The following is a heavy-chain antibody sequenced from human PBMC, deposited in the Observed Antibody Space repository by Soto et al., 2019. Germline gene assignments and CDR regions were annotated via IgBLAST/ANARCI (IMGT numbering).Heavy chain of an antibody. Sequence: ASVKVSSKASGYTFTSYAMHWVRQAPGQRLEWMGWINAGNGNTKYSQKFQGRVTITRDTSASTAYMELSSLRSEDTAVYYCARARGSSGRAYTWFDPWGQGTLVTVSS. V-gene: IGHV1-3*01. D-gene: IGHD6-6*01. J-gene: IGHJ5*02. CDR3: ARARGSSGRAYTWFDP. CDR1: GYTFTSYA. CDR2: INAGNGNT.